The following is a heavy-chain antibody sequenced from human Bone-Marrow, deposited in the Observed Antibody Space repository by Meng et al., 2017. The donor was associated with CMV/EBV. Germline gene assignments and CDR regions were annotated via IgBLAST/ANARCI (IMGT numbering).Heavy chain of an antibody. V-gene: IGHV1-46*01. Sequence: ASVKVSCKASGYTFTSYYMHWVRQAPGQGLEWMGIINPSGGSTSYAQKFQGRVTMTRDTSTSTVYMELSSLRSEDTAVYYCARDPSYTAMVTGGGDCGMDVWGQGTKVTVSS. CDR1: GYTFTSYY. D-gene: IGHD5-18*01. J-gene: IGHJ6*02. CDR2: INPSGGST. CDR3: ARDPSYTAMVTGGGDCGMDV.